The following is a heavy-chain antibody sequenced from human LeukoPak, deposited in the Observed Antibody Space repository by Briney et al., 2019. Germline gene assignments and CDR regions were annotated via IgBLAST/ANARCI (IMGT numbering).Heavy chain of an antibody. Sequence: GGSLRLSCAASGFTFNSYSMNWVRQAPGEGLGWVSYISSSSSTIYYADSVKGRFTISRDNARNSLYLQMNSLRDDDTAVYFCARDWGYMTQWGQGTLVTVSS. V-gene: IGHV3-48*02. CDR2: ISSSSSTI. CDR3: ARDWGYMTQ. J-gene: IGHJ4*02. CDR1: GFTFNSYS. D-gene: IGHD2-2*02.